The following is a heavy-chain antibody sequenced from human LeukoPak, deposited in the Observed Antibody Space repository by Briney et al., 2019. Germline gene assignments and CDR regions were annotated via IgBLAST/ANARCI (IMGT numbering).Heavy chain of an antibody. V-gene: IGHV3-21*01. CDR1: GFTFSTYS. J-gene: IGHJ2*01. CDR2: IDSSSTYI. D-gene: IGHD1-14*01. Sequence: GGSLRLSCAASGFTFSTYSMNWVRQAPGKGLEWVSSIDSSSTYIYYADSLKGRFTISRDNAKNSLFLQVNSLRAEDTAVYYCGRGLQRITDWYFDLWGRGTLVTVFS. CDR3: GRGLQRITDWYFDL.